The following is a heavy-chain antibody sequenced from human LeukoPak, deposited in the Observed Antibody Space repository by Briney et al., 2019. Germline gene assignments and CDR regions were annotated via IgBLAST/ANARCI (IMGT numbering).Heavy chain of an antibody. D-gene: IGHD5-12*01. Sequence: SETLSLTCTVSGGSISNYYWSWIRQPPGKGLEWIGYIYYSGSTNYNPSLKSRVTISVDTSKNQFSLKLSSVTAADTAVYYCARHWGGYPARDAFDIWGQGTMVTVSS. CDR3: ARHWGGYPARDAFDI. J-gene: IGHJ3*02. V-gene: IGHV4-59*08. CDR1: GGSISNYY. CDR2: IYYSGST.